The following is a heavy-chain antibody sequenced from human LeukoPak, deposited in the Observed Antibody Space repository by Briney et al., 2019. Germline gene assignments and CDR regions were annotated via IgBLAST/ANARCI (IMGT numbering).Heavy chain of an antibody. J-gene: IGHJ4*02. CDR1: GFTFSNYA. Sequence: QPGGSLRLSCAASGFTFSNYAMSWVRQAPGKGLEWVSGISGRGGNTYYADSVKGRFTISRDNSDNTLYLQMISPRADDTAVYYCAKDAVGTTFGYYFDYWGQGTLVTVSS. CDR3: AKDAVGTTFGYYFDY. CDR2: ISGRGGNT. V-gene: IGHV3-23*01. D-gene: IGHD1-26*01.